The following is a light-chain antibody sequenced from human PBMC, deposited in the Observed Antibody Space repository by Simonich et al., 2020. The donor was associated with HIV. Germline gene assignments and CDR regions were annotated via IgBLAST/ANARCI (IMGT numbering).Light chain of an antibody. V-gene: IGLV3-25*03. CDR1: ALPKQY. CDR3: QSADSSGTYVV. CDR2: KDS. J-gene: IGLJ2*01. Sequence: SYELTQPPSVSVSPGQTARITCSGDALPKQYAYWYQQKPCQAPVLVIYKDSERPSGIPVRFSGSSSGTTGTLTISGGQAEDEADYYCQSADSSGTYVVFGGGTKLTVL.